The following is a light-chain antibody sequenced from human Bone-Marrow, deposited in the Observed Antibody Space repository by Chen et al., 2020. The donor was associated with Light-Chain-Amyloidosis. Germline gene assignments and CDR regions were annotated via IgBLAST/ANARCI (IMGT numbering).Light chain of an antibody. J-gene: IGLJ3*02. V-gene: IGLV3-21*02. CDR2: DDS. CDR1: NIGSTS. Sequence: SYVLTQPSSVSVAPGQTATIACGGNNIGSTSVHWYQQTPGQAPLLVVYDDSDRPSGIPERWSGSNSGNTATLTISRVEAGDEADYYCQVWDRSSDLPVFGGGTKLTVL. CDR3: QVWDRSSDLPV.